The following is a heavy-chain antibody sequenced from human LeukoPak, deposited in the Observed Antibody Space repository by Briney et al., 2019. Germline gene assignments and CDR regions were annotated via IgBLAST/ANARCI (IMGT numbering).Heavy chain of an antibody. Sequence: PGGSLRLSCEGSGFTFSSYEMNWIRQAPGKGLELVSYIHTGSSPTSYADSVKGRFTISRDNAKNSLYLQMNSLRAEDTAVYYCARVRSYFYYYYMDVWGKGTMVTVSS. J-gene: IGHJ6*03. D-gene: IGHD3-10*01. CDR2: IHTGSSPT. CDR3: ARVRSYFYYYYMDV. CDR1: GFTFSSYE. V-gene: IGHV3-48*03.